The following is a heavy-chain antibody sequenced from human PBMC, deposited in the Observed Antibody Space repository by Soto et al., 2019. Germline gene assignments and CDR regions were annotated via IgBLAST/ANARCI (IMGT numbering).Heavy chain of an antibody. CDR3: GRVRPAYFDL. CDR2: IYYSGNT. V-gene: IGHV4-30-4*01. Sequence: QVQLQESGPGLVKPSQTLSLTCTVSGGSISSGDYYWSWIRQPPGKGLEWIGYIYYSGNTYYNPSLKSRVTISVDTSKDPLSLKLGSLPAAATAGYYCGRVRPAYFDLWGRGTLVTVSS. D-gene: IGHD2-2*01. J-gene: IGHJ2*01. CDR1: GGSISSGDYY.